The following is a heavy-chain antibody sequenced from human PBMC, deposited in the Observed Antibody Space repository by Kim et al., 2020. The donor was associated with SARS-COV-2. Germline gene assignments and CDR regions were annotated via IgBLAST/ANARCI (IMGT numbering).Heavy chain of an antibody. J-gene: IGHJ5*02. Sequence: SETLSLTCTVSGGSISSSSYYWGWIRQPPGKGLEWIGSIYYSGSTYYNPSLKSRVTISVDTSKNQFSLKLSSVTAADTAVYYCAGLNYYGSGRNNWFDPWGQGTLVTVSS. CDR3: AGLNYYGSGRNNWFDP. CDR2: IYYSGST. V-gene: IGHV4-39*01. D-gene: IGHD3-10*01. CDR1: GGSISSSSYY.